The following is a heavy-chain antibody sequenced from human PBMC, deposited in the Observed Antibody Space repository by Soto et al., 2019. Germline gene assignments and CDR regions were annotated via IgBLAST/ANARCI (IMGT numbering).Heavy chain of an antibody. V-gene: IGHV4-34*12. J-gene: IGHJ4*02. Sequence: SETLSLTCAVYGGSFSGQYWSWIRQPPGKGLGWIGEIIHSGRTNYNPSLKSRVTISLDTSRNQFSLKLISVTAADPAVYYCARRGGGTYPYYFDYWGRGTLVTLSS. CDR2: IIHSGRT. CDR3: ARRGGGTYPYYFDY. D-gene: IGHD3-16*01. CDR1: GGSFSGQY.